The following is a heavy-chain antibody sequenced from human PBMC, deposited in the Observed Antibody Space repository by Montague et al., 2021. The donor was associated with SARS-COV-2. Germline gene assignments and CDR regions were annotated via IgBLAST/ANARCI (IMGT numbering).Heavy chain of an antibody. CDR1: GGSTSNYY. J-gene: IGHJ6*02. Sequence: SETRSLTCTVPGGSTSNYYWSWIRQPPGRGLEWIGYIYYSGSTDYSPSLKSRVTISLDTSKNQFSLKVTSVTAADTAVYYCARGGGYYNYGLDVWGPGTTVTVSS. CDR2: IYYSGST. V-gene: IGHV4-59*01. D-gene: IGHD3-22*01. CDR3: ARGGGYYNYGLDV.